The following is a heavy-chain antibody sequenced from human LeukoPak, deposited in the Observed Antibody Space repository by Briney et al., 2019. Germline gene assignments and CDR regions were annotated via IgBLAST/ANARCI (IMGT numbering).Heavy chain of an antibody. D-gene: IGHD2-8*01. CDR3: ARGGMVYALDY. CDR1: GYTFTSYA. Sequence: GASVKVSCKASGYTFTSYAMNWVRQAPGQGLEWMGWISTNTGNPTYAQGFTGRFVFSLDTSVSTAYLQICSLKAEDTAVYYCARGGMVYALDYWGQGTLVTVSS. V-gene: IGHV7-4-1*01. CDR2: ISTNTGNP. J-gene: IGHJ4*02.